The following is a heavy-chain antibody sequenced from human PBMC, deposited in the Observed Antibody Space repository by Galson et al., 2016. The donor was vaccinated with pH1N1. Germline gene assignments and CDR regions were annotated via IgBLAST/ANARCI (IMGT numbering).Heavy chain of an antibody. CDR1: EFTLQTYP. J-gene: IGHJ4*02. D-gene: IGHD4-17*01. Sequence: SLRLSCAAFEFTLQTYPMSWVRQVPGKGLEWVANINQDGTEKNYVDSVKGRFIISRDVAKNSLYLQTSRLTAEDTATYFCSRDGDRRGDYRPWGDYWGQGSLVIVSS. CDR3: SRDGDRRGDYRPWGDY. V-gene: IGHV3-7*03. CDR2: INQDGTEK.